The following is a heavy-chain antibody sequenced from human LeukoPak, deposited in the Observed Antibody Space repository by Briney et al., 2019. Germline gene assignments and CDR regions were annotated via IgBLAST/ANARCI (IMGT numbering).Heavy chain of an antibody. CDR2: ISGSGATT. J-gene: IGHJ4*02. CDR1: GFTFSNYA. Sequence: GGSLRLSCAASGFTFSNYALSWVRQAPGKGLEWVSAISGSGATTYYADSVKGRFTISRDNSKNTLYLQMNSLRAEDTAVYYCAKEDGSRSSYGPGTFDYWGQGTLVTVSS. CDR3: AKEDGSRSSYGPGTFDY. V-gene: IGHV3-23*01. D-gene: IGHD3-10*01.